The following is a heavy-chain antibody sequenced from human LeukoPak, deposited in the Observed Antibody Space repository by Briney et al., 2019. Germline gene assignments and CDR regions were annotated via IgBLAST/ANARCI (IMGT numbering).Heavy chain of an antibody. J-gene: IGHJ6*03. CDR3: ASLYSSSSRDHYYFDV. V-gene: IGHV3-30-3*01. CDR2: ISYDGNNK. Sequence: GGSLRLSCAASGFTLSYYAMHWVRQAPGKGLAWVAVISYDGNNKYYADSVKGRFTISRDNAKNSMYLQMSNLRAEDTAVYYCASLYSSSSRDHYYFDVWGKGATVTVSS. CDR1: GFTLSYYA. D-gene: IGHD6-6*01.